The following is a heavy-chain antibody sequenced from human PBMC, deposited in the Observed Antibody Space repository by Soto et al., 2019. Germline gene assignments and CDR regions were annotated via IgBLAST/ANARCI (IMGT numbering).Heavy chain of an antibody. J-gene: IGHJ4*02. CDR3: AKCMGSTTCRNVDY. CDR1: GFTFTSYA. D-gene: IGHD2-8*01. CDR2: ISGSGGGT. Sequence: EVQLLESGGGLIQPGGSLRLSCAASGFTFTSYAMGWVRQAPGTGLEWVSRISGSGGGTDYADSVKGRFTISRDNSKNTLYLQMSSLRAEDTAVYFCAKCMGSTTCRNVDYWGQGTLVAVSS. V-gene: IGHV3-23*01.